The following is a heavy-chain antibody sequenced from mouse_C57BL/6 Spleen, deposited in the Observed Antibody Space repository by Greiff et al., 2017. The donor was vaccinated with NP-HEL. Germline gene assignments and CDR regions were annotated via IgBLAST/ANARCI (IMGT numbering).Heavy chain of an antibody. Sequence: QVQLQQSGAELVMPGASVKLSCKASGYTFTSYWMHWVKQRPGQGLEWIGEIDPSDSYTNYNQKFKGKSTLTVDKSSSTAYMQLSSLTSEDSAVYYCARRQIDYDGPDYWGQGTTLTVSS. CDR1: GYTFTSYW. V-gene: IGHV1-69*01. CDR3: ARRQIDYDGPDY. D-gene: IGHD2-4*01. J-gene: IGHJ2*01. CDR2: IDPSDSYT.